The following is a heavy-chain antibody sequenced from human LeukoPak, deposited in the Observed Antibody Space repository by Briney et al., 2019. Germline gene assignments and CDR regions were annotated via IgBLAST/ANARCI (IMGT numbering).Heavy chain of an antibody. D-gene: IGHD6-6*01. V-gene: IGHV3-7*01. CDR1: GFTFSSYW. Sequence: HSGGSLRLSCAASGFTFSSYWMTWVRQAPGKGLEWVANIKQDGSGKYYVDSVKGRFTISRDNAKNSLYLQMNSLRAEDTAVYYCARDNPTVEYSSSGGYWGQGTLVTVSS. CDR2: IKQDGSGK. J-gene: IGHJ4*02. CDR3: ARDNPTVEYSSSGGY.